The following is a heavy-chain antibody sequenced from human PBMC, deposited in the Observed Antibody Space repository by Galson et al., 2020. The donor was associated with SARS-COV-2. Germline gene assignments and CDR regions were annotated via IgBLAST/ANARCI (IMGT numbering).Heavy chain of an antibody. CDR2: ILPIVGST. J-gene: IGHJ4*02. D-gene: IGHD6-6*01. CDR3: SRERPNSSGIES. Sequence: SVKVSCKASGGSLNSYHVSWVRQAPGQGLEWMGAILPIVGSTNYAQNFQGRVTITADKSTSTIYMELTSLRSQDTAVYYCSRERPNSSGIESWGQGTLGNVSS. CDR1: GGSLNSYH. V-gene: IGHV1-69*06.